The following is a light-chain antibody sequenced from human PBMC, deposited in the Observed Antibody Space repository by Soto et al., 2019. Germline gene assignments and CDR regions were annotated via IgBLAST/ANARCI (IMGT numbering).Light chain of an antibody. CDR2: GAS. J-gene: IGKJ5*01. Sequence: AIRMTKYPTSLSASTGDTFTITCRASQDIGSVLAWYQQKPGTAPKVLISGASNLHGGVPSRFSGSGSRTDFTLTITHLQSEDFATYYCQHYLNFPITFGQGGLLEIK. CDR1: QDIGSV. V-gene: IGKV1-8*01. CDR3: QHYLNFPIT.